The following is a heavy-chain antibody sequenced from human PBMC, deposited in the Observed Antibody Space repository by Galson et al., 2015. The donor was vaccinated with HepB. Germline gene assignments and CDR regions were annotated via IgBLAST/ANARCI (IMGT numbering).Heavy chain of an antibody. J-gene: IGHJ4*02. V-gene: IGHV4-59*01. Sequence: ETLSLTCTVSGGSISSYYWSWLRQPPGKGLEWIGYIYDSGSTNYNPSLKSRVTISVDTSKNQFSLKLSSVTAADTAVYYCARGSGGYRYGFIFDYWGQGTLVTVSS. CDR1: GGSISSYY. CDR3: ARGSGGYRYGFIFDY. CDR2: IYDSGST. D-gene: IGHD5-18*01.